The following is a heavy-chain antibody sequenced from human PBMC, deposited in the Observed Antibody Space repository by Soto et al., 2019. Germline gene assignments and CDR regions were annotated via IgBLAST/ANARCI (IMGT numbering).Heavy chain of an antibody. V-gene: IGHV1-18*01. D-gene: IGHD3-9*01. CDR1: GYTFTSYG. J-gene: IGHJ4*02. CDR3: ARLPAYDILTGYHPADY. Sequence: QVQLVQSGAEVKKPGASVKVSCKASGYTFTSYGISWVRQAPGQGLEWMGWISAYNGNTNYAQKLPGRVTMTTDTSTSTAYMELRSLRSDDTAVYYCARLPAYDILTGYHPADYWGQGTLVTVSS. CDR2: ISAYNGNT.